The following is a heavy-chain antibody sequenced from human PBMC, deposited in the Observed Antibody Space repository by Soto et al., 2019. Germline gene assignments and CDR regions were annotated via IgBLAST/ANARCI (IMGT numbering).Heavy chain of an antibody. V-gene: IGHV1-69*06. CDR1: GGTFSSSG. D-gene: IGHD2-21*02. CDR2: IIPILGAT. Sequence: QLQLEQSGAEVKQPGASVNVSCRASGGTFSSSGITWLRQAPGQGLDWMGGIIPILGATTYATNLQGRVKISADKGTSTAYMALTSLRADDTAVYYCARGGGDHTIRVWFEPWGQGTLGTVSS. CDR3: ARGGGDHTIRVWFEP. J-gene: IGHJ5*02.